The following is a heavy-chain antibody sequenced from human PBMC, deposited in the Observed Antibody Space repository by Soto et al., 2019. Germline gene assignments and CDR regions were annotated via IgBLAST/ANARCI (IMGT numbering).Heavy chain of an antibody. CDR3: ATAPGRFTMVRDLVYFQH. J-gene: IGHJ1*01. CDR1: GYTLTELP. D-gene: IGHD3-10*01. CDR2: FDPEDGET. Sequence: ASVKVSCKVSGYTLTELPMHWVRQAPGKGLEWMGGFDPEDGETIYAQKFQGRVTMTEDTSTDTAYMELSSLRSEDTAVYYCATAPGRFTMVRDLVYFQHWGQGTLVTVSS. V-gene: IGHV1-24*01.